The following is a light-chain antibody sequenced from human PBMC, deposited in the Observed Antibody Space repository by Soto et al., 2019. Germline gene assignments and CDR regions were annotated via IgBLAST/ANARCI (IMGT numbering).Light chain of an antibody. CDR3: CSYAGGYTHV. J-gene: IGLJ1*01. V-gene: IGLV2-11*01. CDR1: SSDVGNYNY. CDR2: DVT. Sequence: QSVLTQPASVSGSPGQSITISCTGTSSDVGNYNYVSWYQETPGKAPRLIIYDVTKRPSGVPHHFSGSKSGNTASLTISGLQAEDEADYYCCSYAGGYTHVFGTGTKVTVL.